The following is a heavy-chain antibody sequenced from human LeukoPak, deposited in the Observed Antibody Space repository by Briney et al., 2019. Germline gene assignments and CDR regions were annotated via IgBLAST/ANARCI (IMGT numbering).Heavy chain of an antibody. CDR1: VYSFTVQN. J-gene: IGHJ6*03. CDR3: VRDYPYCPTGSCSLFYYYMDI. D-gene: IGHD2-8*01. Sequence: ATVTVSFKPSVYSFTVQNLSWVRHAPGQGGEWMGRIKTNSGATNNAQTFQGRDTITRDTTISTDYMYMRRVTHAATAVYYCVRDYPYCPTGSCSLFYYYMDIWGNGTTVTVSS. CDR2: IKTNSGAT. V-gene: IGHV1-2*06.